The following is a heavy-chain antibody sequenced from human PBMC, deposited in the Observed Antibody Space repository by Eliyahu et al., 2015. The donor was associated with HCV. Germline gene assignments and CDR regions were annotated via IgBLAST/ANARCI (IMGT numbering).Heavy chain of an antibody. D-gene: IGHD1-26*01. CDR1: GFTFSSYG. V-gene: IGHV3-33*01. J-gene: IGHJ4*02. CDR2: IWYDGSNK. Sequence: QMQLVESGGGVVQPGRSLRLSCAASGFTFSSYGMHWVRQAPGKGLEWVAVIWYDGSNKYYADSVKGRFTISRDNSKNTLYLQMNSLRAEDTAVYYCARGLTSGSYYRDFDYWGQGTLVTVSS. CDR3: ARGLTSGSYYRDFDY.